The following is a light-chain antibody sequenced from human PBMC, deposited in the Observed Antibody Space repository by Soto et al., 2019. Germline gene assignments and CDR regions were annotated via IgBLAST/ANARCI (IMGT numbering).Light chain of an antibody. J-gene: IGKJ5*01. CDR2: WAS. CDR1: QSVLFSSNNKNY. Sequence: DIVMTQSPDSLAVSLGERATINCKSSQSVLFSSNNKNYLAWYQQKPGQPPKLLIYWASTRESGVPNRFSGSGSGTDFTLTISSLQVEDVAVYYCQQSYSTPITFGQGTRLEIK. V-gene: IGKV4-1*01. CDR3: QQSYSTPIT.